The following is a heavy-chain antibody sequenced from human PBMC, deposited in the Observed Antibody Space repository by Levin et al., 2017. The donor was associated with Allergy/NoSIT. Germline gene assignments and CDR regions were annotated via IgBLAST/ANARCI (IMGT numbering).Heavy chain of an antibody. Sequence: SETLSLTCTVSGGSISSSSYYWGWIRQPPGKGLEWIGSIYYSGSTYYNPSLKSRVTISVDTSKNQFSLKLSSVTAADTAVYYCARRGYSGGFDYWGQGTLVTVSS. V-gene: IGHV4-39*01. D-gene: IGHD5-12*01. CDR2: IYYSGST. CDR3: ARRGYSGGFDY. J-gene: IGHJ4*02. CDR1: GGSISSSSYY.